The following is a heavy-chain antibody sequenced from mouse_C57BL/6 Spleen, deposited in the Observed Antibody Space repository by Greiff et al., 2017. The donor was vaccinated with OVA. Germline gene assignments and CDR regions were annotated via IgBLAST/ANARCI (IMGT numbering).Heavy chain of an antibody. CDR3: ARNSNPAGGAMDY. D-gene: IGHD2-5*01. V-gene: IGHV1-55*01. CDR2: IYPGSGST. J-gene: IGHJ4*01. CDR1: GYTFTSYW. Sequence: QVQLQQPGAELVKPGASVKMSCKASGYTFTSYWITWVKQRPGQGLEWIGDIYPGSGSTNYNEKFKSKATLTVDTSSSTAYMQLSSLTSEDSAVYYCARNSNPAGGAMDYWGQGTSVTVSS.